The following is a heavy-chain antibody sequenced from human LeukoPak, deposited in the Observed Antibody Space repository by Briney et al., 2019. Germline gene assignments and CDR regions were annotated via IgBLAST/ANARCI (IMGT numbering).Heavy chain of an antibody. J-gene: IGHJ4*02. CDR1: GFTFDDYA. D-gene: IGHD3-3*01. Sequence: GRSLRLSCAASGFTFDDYAMYWVRQAPGKGLEWVSGISWNSVGIGYADSVRGRFTISRDNSKNTLYLQMNSLKVDDTAVYHCAKEVGDFWRPLDYWGQGTLVTVSS. V-gene: IGHV3-9*01. CDR3: AKEVGDFWRPLDY. CDR2: ISWNSVGI.